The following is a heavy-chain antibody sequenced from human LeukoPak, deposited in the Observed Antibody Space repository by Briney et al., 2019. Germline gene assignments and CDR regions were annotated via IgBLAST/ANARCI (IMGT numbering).Heavy chain of an antibody. CDR3: ASLLTVTTLFFDY. CDR2: IYYSGST. CDR1: GGSISSSSYY. J-gene: IGHJ4*02. D-gene: IGHD4-17*01. V-gene: IGHV4-39*01. Sequence: SETLSHTCTVSGGSISSSSYYWGWIRQPPGKGLEWIGSIYYSGSTYYNPSLKSRVTISVDTSKNQFSLKLSSVTAADTAVYYCASLLTVTTLFFDYWGQGTLVTVSS.